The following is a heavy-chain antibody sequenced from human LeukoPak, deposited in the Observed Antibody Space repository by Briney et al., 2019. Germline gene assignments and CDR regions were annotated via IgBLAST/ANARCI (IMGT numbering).Heavy chain of an antibody. D-gene: IGHD4-11*01. Sequence: ASVKVSCKASGYSFASYGISWVRQAPGQGLKWMGWVSGYDGRTNYAQNLKGRVTVTAETSTSTGYMELRSLRSDDTAIYYCARDYYNDYEDTFXIWGXGXXVT. CDR2: VSGYDGRT. CDR3: ARDYYNDYEDTFXI. CDR1: GYSFASYG. J-gene: IGHJ3*02. V-gene: IGHV1-18*01.